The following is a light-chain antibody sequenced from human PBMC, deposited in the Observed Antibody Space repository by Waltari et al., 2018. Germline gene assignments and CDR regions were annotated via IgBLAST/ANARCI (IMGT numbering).Light chain of an antibody. V-gene: IGKV3-15*01. Sequence: IVMTQSPATLSVSPGERATLSCRASQNVRSNLAWYQQKPGQAPRLLIYGASTRATDVPARCGGSWFGTEFTLTISSLQSEDFAVYYCQHYEGWPPSYTFGQGTKVEI. CDR2: GAS. CDR1: QNVRSN. J-gene: IGKJ2*01. CDR3: QHYEGWPPSYT.